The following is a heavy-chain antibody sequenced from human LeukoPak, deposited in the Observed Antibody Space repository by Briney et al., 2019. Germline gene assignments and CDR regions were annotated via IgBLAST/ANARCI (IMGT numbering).Heavy chain of an antibody. CDR3: ARGTYYYDSSGYYGAFDI. CDR2: IYYSGST. V-gene: IGHV4-59*01. CDR1: GGSISSYY. D-gene: IGHD3-22*01. Sequence: SETLSLTCTVSGGSISSYYWSWIRQPPGKGLEWIGYIYYSGSTNYNPSLKSRGTISLDTSKNQFSLKLSSVTAADTAVYYCARGTYYYDSSGYYGAFDIWGQGTMVTVSS. J-gene: IGHJ3*02.